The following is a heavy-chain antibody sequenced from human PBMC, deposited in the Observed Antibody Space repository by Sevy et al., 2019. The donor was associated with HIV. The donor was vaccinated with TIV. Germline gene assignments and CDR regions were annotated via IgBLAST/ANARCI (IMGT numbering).Heavy chain of an antibody. CDR1: GYSFTTYW. CDR2: IYPGDSDT. V-gene: IGHV5-51*01. J-gene: IGHJ4*02. Sequence: GESLKISRKGSGYSFTTYWIGWVRQMPGKGLEWMGIIYPGDSDTTYSPSFQAQVTISTDKSISTAYLQWGSLKASDTAMYYWSRHGRGVGSVGYDFDYWGQGTLVTVSS. CDR3: SRHGRGVGSVGYDFDY. D-gene: IGHD2-15*01.